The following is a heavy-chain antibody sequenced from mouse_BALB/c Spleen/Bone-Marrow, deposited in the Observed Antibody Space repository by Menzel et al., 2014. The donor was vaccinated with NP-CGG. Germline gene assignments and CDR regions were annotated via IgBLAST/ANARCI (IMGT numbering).Heavy chain of an antibody. CDR3: ARPRQXGLPSYFDY. J-gene: IGHJ2*01. CDR1: GYTFTSYV. D-gene: IGHD3-2*01. V-gene: IGHV1-14*01. CDR2: INPYNDGT. Sequence: EVQLQQSGPELVKPGASVKMSCKASGYTFTSYVMHWVKQKPGQGLEWIGYINPYNDGTKYNEKFKGKATLTSDKSSSTAYMELSSLTSEDSAVYYCARPRQXGLPSYFDYWGQGTXXTVSS.